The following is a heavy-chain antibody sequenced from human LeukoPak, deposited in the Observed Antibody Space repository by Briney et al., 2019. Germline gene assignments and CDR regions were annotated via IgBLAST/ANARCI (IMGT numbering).Heavy chain of an antibody. D-gene: IGHD3-10*01. CDR3: ARGTFGELLWSYYYYYMDV. CDR2: INHSGST. J-gene: IGHJ6*03. CDR1: GGSISSYY. Sequence: SETLSLTCSASGGSISSYYWSWIRQPPGKGLEWIGEINHSGSTNYNPSLKSRVTISVDTSKNQFSLKLSSVTAADTAVYYCARGTFGELLWSYYYYYMDVWGKGTTVTVSS. V-gene: IGHV4-34*01.